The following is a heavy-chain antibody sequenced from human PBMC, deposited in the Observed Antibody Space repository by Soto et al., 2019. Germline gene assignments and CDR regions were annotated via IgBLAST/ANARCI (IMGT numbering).Heavy chain of an antibody. Sequence: ASVKVSCKASGYTFTIYGISWVRQAPGQGLEWMGWISAYNGNTNYAQKLQGRVTMTTDTSTSTAYMELRSLRSDDTAVYYCARDRWVYCSSTSCYFMGDYWGQGTLVTVSS. CDR1: GYTFTIYG. J-gene: IGHJ4*02. D-gene: IGHD2-2*01. CDR2: ISAYNGNT. CDR3: ARDRWVYCSSTSCYFMGDY. V-gene: IGHV1-18*01.